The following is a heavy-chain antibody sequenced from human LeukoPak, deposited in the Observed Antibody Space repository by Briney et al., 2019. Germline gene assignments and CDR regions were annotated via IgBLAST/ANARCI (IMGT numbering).Heavy chain of an antibody. J-gene: IGHJ1*01. V-gene: IGHV1-18*01. CDR3: ARRQETYDSTGYQKPRAEYFQH. Sequence: ASVKVSCKASGYTFTSYGISWVRQAPGQGLEWMGWISAYNGNTNYAQKFQGRVTMTRNTSISTAYMELSSLRSEDTAVYYCARRQETYDSTGYQKPRAEYFQHWGQGTLVTVSS. CDR1: GYTFTSYG. CDR2: ISAYNGNT. D-gene: IGHD3-22*01.